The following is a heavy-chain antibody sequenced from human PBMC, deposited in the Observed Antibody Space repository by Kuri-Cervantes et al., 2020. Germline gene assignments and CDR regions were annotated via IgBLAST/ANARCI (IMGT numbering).Heavy chain of an antibody. D-gene: IGHD2-2*01. V-gene: IGHV3-13*01. CDR3: VREYCSSSSCTFDY. J-gene: IGHJ4*02. CDR2: IGTAGDT. CDR1: GFTFSSYD. Sequence: GESLKISCAASGFTFSSYDMHWVRQATGKGLEWVSAIGTAGDTYYPGSVRGRFTISRDNSKNTLYLQMNSLRVEDTAMYYCVREYCSSSSCTFDYWGQGTLVTVSS.